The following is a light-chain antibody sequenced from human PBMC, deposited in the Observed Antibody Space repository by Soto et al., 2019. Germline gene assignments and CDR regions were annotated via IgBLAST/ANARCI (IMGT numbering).Light chain of an antibody. J-gene: IGKJ4*01. CDR2: LGS. CDR3: MQALQTPT. Sequence: DIVMTQSPLSLPVTPGEPASISCRSSQSLLHSNGYNYLDWYLQKPGQSPQVLIYLGSNRASGXPXXFSGNGSGTDFTLKISRVEAEDVGVYYGMQALQTPTFGGGTKVEIK. CDR1: QSLLHSNGYNY. V-gene: IGKV2-28*01.